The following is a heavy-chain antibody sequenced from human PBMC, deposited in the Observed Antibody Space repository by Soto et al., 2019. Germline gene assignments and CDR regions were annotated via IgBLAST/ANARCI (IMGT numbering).Heavy chain of an antibody. D-gene: IGHD2-21*01. V-gene: IGHV3-30*18. CDR2: ISYEGSNK. J-gene: IGHJ4*02. CDR3: AKEMGGGGYFSPYDY. Sequence: KGLEWVAVISYEGSNKYYADSVKGRFTISRDNSKNTLYLQMNSLRAEDTAVYYCAKEMGGGGYFSPYDYWGQGTLVTVSS.